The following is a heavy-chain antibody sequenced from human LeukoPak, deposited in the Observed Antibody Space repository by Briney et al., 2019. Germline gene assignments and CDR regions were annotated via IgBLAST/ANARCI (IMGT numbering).Heavy chain of an antibody. CDR3: ARLDYGGNPGDY. CDR1: GGSFSGYY. J-gene: IGHJ4*02. Sequence: PSETLSLTCAVYGGSFSGYYWSWIRQPPGKGLEWIGEINHSGSTNYNPSLKSRVTISVDTSKNQFSLKLSSVTAADTAVYYCARLDYGGNPGDYWGQGTLVTVSS. CDR2: INHSGST. V-gene: IGHV4-34*01. D-gene: IGHD4-23*01.